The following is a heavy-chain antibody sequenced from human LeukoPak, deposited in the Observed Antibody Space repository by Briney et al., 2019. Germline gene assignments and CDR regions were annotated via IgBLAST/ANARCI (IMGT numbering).Heavy chain of an antibody. Sequence: NPSETLSLTCTVSGGSISSYYWSWIRQPPGKGLEWFGYIYYSGSTNYNPSLKSRVTISVDTSKNQFSLKLSSVTAADTAVYYCARGIRLRLGELSFSTWGQGTLVTVSS. CDR1: GGSISSYY. V-gene: IGHV4-59*12. J-gene: IGHJ5*02. CDR2: IYYSGST. D-gene: IGHD3-16*02. CDR3: ARGIRLRLGELSFST.